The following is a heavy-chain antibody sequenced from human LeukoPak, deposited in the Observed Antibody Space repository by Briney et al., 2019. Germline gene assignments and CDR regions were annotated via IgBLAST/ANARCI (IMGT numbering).Heavy chain of an antibody. D-gene: IGHD6-6*01. Sequence: LETLSLTCTVSGGSISSYYWSWIRQPPGKGLEWIGYIYYSGSTNYNPSLKSRVTISVDTSKNQFSLKQSSVTAADTAVYYCARVEYSSHIDYWGQGTLVTVSS. CDR2: IYYSGST. CDR1: GGSISSYY. V-gene: IGHV4-59*01. J-gene: IGHJ4*02. CDR3: ARVEYSSHIDY.